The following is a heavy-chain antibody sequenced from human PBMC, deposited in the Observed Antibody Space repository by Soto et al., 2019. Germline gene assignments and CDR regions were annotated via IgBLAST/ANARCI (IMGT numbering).Heavy chain of an antibody. V-gene: IGHV1-69*01. Sequence: QVQLVQSGAEVKKPGYSVKVSCKASGGTFSSYAISWVRQAPGQGLEWMGGIIPIFGTANYAQKFQGRVTITADESTSTAYMELSSLRSEDTAVYYCARGGVGAKGELLWLVYWGQGTLVTVSS. CDR3: ARGGVGAKGELLWLVY. CDR1: GGTFSSYA. D-gene: IGHD1-26*01. CDR2: IIPIFGTA. J-gene: IGHJ4*02.